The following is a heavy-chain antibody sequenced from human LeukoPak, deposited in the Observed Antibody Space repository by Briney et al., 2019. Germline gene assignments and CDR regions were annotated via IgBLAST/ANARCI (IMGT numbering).Heavy chain of an antibody. J-gene: IGHJ3*02. CDR2: INPNSGGT. Sequence: ASVKVSCKASGYTFTGYYMHWVRQAPGQGLEWMGWINPNSGGTNYAQKFQGRVTMTRDTSISTAYMELRSLRSDDTAVYYCARDRTMVRGVHAFDIWGQGTVVTVSS. V-gene: IGHV1-2*02. CDR1: GYTFTGYY. D-gene: IGHD3-10*01. CDR3: ARDRTMVRGVHAFDI.